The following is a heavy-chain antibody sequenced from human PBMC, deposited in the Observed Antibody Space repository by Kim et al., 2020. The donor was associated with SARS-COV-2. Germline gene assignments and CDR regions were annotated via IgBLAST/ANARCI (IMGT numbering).Heavy chain of an antibody. D-gene: IGHD3-9*01. V-gene: IGHV3-74*01. J-gene: IGHJ4*02. Sequence: GGSLRLSCAASGFTFSSYWMHWVRQAPGKGLVWVSRINSDGSSTSYADSVKGRFTISRDNAKNTLYLQMNSLRAEDTAVYYCARETGYYDILTGYSPARYFDYWGQGTLVTVSS. CDR2: INSDGSST. CDR3: ARETGYYDILTGYSPARYFDY. CDR1: GFTFSSYW.